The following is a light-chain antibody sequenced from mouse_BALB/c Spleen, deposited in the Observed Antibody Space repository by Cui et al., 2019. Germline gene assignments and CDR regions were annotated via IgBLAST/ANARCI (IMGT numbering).Light chain of an antibody. CDR2: DTS. Sequence: QIVLTQSPAIMSASPGEKVTMTCSASSSISYMHWYQQKPGTSPKRWIYDTSTLASAVLACFSGSGWCSSDYPSSSSNLAEEAAANYYHLRCSYLWTFGGGTKLEIK. CDR1: SSISY. J-gene: IGKJ1*01. V-gene: IGKV4-70*01. CDR3: HLRCSYLWT.